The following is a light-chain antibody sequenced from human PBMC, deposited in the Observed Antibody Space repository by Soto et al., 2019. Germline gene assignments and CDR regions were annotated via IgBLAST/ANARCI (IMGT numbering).Light chain of an antibody. Sequence: QSALTQPASVSGSPGQSITISCTGTRSDVGGYNYVSWYQQHPGKAPKLMLYEVSNRPSGVSNRFSGSKSGNTASLTISGLQADDEADYYCSSYTSSSPLEVFGPGTKLTVL. CDR1: RSDVGGYNY. CDR3: SSYTSSSPLEV. V-gene: IGLV2-14*01. J-gene: IGLJ1*01. CDR2: EVS.